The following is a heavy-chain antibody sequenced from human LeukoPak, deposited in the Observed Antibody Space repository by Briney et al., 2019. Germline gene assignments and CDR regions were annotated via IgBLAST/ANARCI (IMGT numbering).Heavy chain of an antibody. CDR1: GGSISSSSYY. D-gene: IGHD3-9*01. Sequence: EASETLSLTCTVSGGSISSSSYYWGWIRQPPGKGLEGIGSIYYSGSTYYNPSLKSRVTISVDTSKNQFSLKLSSVTAADTAVYYCARGRPYDILTGYQMYYFDYWGQGTLVTVSS. V-gene: IGHV4-39*07. CDR3: ARGRPYDILTGYQMYYFDY. CDR2: IYYSGST. J-gene: IGHJ4*02.